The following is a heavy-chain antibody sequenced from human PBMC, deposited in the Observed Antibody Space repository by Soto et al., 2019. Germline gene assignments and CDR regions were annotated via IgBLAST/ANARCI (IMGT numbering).Heavy chain of an antibody. V-gene: IGHV4-59*01. D-gene: IGHD3-10*01. Sequence: PSETLSLTCTVSCGSINSYFWSWIRQSPGKGLEWIGHIYYSGSTSYSPSLKSRVSISVDTCKNQFSLEVHSVTAADTAVYYCARAGTNMVQFDYWGQGTLVTVSS. CDR3: ARAGTNMVQFDY. CDR2: IYYSGST. J-gene: IGHJ4*02. CDR1: CGSINSYF.